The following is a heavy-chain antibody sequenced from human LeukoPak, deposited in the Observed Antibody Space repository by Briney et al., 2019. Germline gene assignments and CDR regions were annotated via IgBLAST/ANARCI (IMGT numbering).Heavy chain of an antibody. CDR1: GFTFSSYA. Sequence: GGSLRLSCAASGFTFSSYAMSWVRQAPGKGLEWVSAISGSGDSTYYADSVEGRFTISRDNSKNTLYLQMNSLRAEDTAIYYCAKGSAVNTVITASSNNWGQGTLVTVSS. J-gene: IGHJ4*02. CDR2: ISGSGDST. D-gene: IGHD4-17*01. V-gene: IGHV3-23*01. CDR3: AKGSAVNTVITASSNN.